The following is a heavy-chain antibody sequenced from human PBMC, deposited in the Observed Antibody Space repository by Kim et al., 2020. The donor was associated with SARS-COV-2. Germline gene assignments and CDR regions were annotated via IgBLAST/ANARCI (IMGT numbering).Heavy chain of an antibody. Sequence: YNPSLTSRITMSVDTSKNQFSLILTSVTAADTAVYYCARVNVGATFYYFDSWGPGTLVTVSS. V-gene: IGHV4-4*07. J-gene: IGHJ4*02. D-gene: IGHD1-26*01. CDR3: ARVNVGATFYYFDS.